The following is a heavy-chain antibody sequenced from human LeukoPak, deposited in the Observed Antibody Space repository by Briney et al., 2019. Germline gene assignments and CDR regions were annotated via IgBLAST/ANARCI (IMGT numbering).Heavy chain of an antibody. CDR1: GFTLSSYE. Sequence: GGSLRLSCIASGFTLSSYEMSWIRQAPGKGLEWVSSVDYSGGDTHYADSVKGRFTISRDNSKNTLYVQMNSLRAEDTAVYYCAKWLEGYVWGSYPDYWGQGTLVTVSS. CDR3: AKWLEGYVWGSYPDY. CDR2: VDYSGGDT. J-gene: IGHJ4*02. V-gene: IGHV3-23*01. D-gene: IGHD3-16*02.